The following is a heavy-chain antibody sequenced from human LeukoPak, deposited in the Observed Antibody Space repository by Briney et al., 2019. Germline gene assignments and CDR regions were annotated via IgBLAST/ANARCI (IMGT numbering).Heavy chain of an antibody. J-gene: IGHJ6*03. CDR1: GFTFSSYG. V-gene: IGHV3-23*01. Sequence: PGGSLRLSCAASGFTFSSYGMSWVRQAPGKGLEWVSAISGSGGGTYYADSVKGRFTISRDNSKNTLYLQMNSLRAEDTAVYYCAKYGKGGGSYYNEYYYYYYMDVWGKGTTVTISS. CDR3: AKYGKGGGSYYNEYYYYYYMDV. CDR2: ISGSGGGT. D-gene: IGHD3-10*01.